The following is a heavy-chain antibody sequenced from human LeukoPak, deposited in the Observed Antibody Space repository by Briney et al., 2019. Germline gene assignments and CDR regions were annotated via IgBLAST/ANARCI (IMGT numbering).Heavy chain of an antibody. Sequence: ASVKVSCTASGYTFTTSGISWVRQAPGQGLEWMGWISAYDGNTDYAQKLQGRVTMTTDTSTGTAYTELRSLRFEDTAVYYCARGVGSAFDIWGQGTMVTVSS. D-gene: IGHD2-15*01. V-gene: IGHV1-18*01. CDR2: ISAYDGNT. CDR3: ARGVGSAFDI. CDR1: GYTFTTSG. J-gene: IGHJ3*02.